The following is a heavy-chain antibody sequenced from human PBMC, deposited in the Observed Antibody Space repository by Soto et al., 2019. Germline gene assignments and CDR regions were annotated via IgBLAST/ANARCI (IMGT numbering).Heavy chain of an antibody. CDR1: GGTFSSYA. D-gene: IGHD2-2*01. V-gene: IGHV1-69*01. Sequence: QVQLVQSGAEVKKPGSSVKVSCKASGGTFSSYAISWVRQAPGQVLEWMGGIIPIFGTANYAQKFQGRVTIAADESKSTAYMELSSLRSEDTAVYSCARGGVSWPSSTTFDYWGQGTLVTVSS. J-gene: IGHJ4*02. CDR3: ARGGVSWPSSTTFDY. CDR2: IIPIFGTA.